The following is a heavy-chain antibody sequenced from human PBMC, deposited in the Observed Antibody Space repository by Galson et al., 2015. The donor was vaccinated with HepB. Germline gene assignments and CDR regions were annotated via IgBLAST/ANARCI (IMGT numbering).Heavy chain of an antibody. J-gene: IGHJ3*02. CDR3: ARSYSSFYDSSRLLAFNI. D-gene: IGHD3-22*01. CDR1: GYTFSSFD. Sequence: SVKVSCKASGYTFSSFDINWVRQATGQGPECMGWMNPHSGNTGYAQKFRGRVTMTRNTSISTAYMELNSLTSEDTAVYYCARSYSSFYDSSRLLAFNIWGQGSRVTVSS. V-gene: IGHV1-8*01. CDR2: MNPHSGNT.